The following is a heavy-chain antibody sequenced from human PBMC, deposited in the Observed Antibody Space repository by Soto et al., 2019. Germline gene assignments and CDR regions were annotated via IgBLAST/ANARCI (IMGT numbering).Heavy chain of an antibody. V-gene: IGHV4-39*01. J-gene: IGHJ5*02. CDR2: IYYSGST. Sequence: NPSETLSLTCTVSGGSISSSSYYWGWIRQPPGKGLEWIGSIYYSGSTYYNPSLKSRVTISVDTSKNQFSLKLSSVTAADTAVYYCASHTTVALHGGNWFDPWGQGTLVTVSS. D-gene: IGHD4-17*01. CDR1: GGSISSSSYY. CDR3: ASHTTVALHGGNWFDP.